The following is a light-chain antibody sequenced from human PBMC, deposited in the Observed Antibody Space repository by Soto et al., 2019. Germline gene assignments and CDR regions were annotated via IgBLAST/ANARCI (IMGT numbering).Light chain of an antibody. V-gene: IGLV2-14*01. CDR3: SSYTSPSTLV. CDR2: DVS. CDR1: SSDVGGYNY. J-gene: IGLJ2*01. Sequence: QAVVTQPASVSGSPGQSITISCTGTSSDVGGYNYVSWYQQHPGKAPKLMIYDVSNRPSGVSNRFSGSKSGNTASLTISGLQAEDEADYYCSSYTSPSTLVFGGGTKLTVL.